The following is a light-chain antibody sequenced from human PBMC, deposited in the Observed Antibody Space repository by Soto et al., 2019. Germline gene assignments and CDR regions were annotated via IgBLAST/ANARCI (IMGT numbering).Light chain of an antibody. J-gene: IGKJ3*01. CDR1: QSVSSSY. CDR3: QQYGSSPFA. V-gene: IGKV3-20*01. Sequence: LVLSQSPGTLSLSPGERATLSCRASQSVSSSYLAWYQQKPGQAPRLLIYGASSRATGIPDRFSGSGSGTDFTLTISRLEPEDFAVYYCQQYGSSPFAFGPGTNVDI. CDR2: GAS.